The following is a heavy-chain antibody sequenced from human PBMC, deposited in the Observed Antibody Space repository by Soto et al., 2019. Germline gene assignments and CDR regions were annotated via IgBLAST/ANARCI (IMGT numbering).Heavy chain of an antibody. J-gene: IGHJ3*02. V-gene: IGHV1-18*01. Sequence: ASVKVSCKASGGTFSSYAISWVRQAPGQGLEWVGWTSPYNGNTNYAQKLQGRVTLTTDTSTDTAYVEVRSLRSDDTAMYYCVRNAQWAFDIWGQGTMVTVSS. CDR2: TSPYNGNT. CDR1: GGTFSSYA. D-gene: IGHD1-1*01. CDR3: VRNAQWAFDI.